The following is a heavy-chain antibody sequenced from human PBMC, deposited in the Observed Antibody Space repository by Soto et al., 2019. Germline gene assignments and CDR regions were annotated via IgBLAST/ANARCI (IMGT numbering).Heavy chain of an antibody. CDR2: ISGNGDTT. J-gene: IGHJ4*02. V-gene: IGHV3-23*01. CDR1: GFTFSSYS. CDR3: AKVMHNGDYFDY. D-gene: IGHD3-16*01. Sequence: EVRMLESGGGLAQPGGSLRLSCAASGFTFSSYSMNWVRQAPGKGLEWVSSISGNGDTTYYADSVQGRFTISRDNSKDTLSLQMNSLRADDTAVYYCAKVMHNGDYFDYWGQGTLVTVSS.